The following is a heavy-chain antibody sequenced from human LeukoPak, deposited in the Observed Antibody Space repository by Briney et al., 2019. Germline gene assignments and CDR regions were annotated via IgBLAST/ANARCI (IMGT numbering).Heavy chain of an antibody. V-gene: IGHV3-48*02. J-gene: IGHJ4*02. CDR3: ARDSGYSYADAN. CDR1: GFTFRSYA. CDR2: ITYNSGTI. D-gene: IGHD5-18*01. Sequence: GGSLRLSCAASGFTFRSYAMQWVRQAPGKGLEWVSYITYNSGTIFYADSVKGRFTISRDNAKDSLYLQMSSLRDEDTAVYYCARDSGYSYADANWGQGTLVTVSS.